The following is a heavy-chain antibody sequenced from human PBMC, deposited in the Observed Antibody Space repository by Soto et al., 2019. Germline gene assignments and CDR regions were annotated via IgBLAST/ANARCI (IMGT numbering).Heavy chain of an antibody. CDR2: ISAYNGNT. J-gene: IGHJ4*02. CDR3: ARDTTYYDFWSGYQEFDY. CDR1: GYTFTSYG. Sequence: ASVKVSCKASGYTFTSYGISWVRQAPGQGLEWMGWISAYNGNTNYAQKLQGRVTITTDTSTSTAYMELRSLRSDDTAVYYCARDTTYYDFWSGYQEFDYWGQGTLVTVSS. D-gene: IGHD3-3*01. V-gene: IGHV1-18*01.